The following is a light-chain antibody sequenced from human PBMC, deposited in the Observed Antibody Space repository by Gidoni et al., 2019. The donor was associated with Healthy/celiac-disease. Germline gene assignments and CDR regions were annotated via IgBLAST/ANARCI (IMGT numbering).Light chain of an antibody. Sequence: DIQMTQSPSSLSASVGDRVTITCRASQSISSYLHWYQQKPGKAPKLLIYAASSLQSGVPSRFSGSGSGTDFTLTISSRQPEDFATYYCQQSYSTPITFGQGTRLEIK. CDR1: QSISSY. CDR3: QQSYSTPIT. J-gene: IGKJ5*01. V-gene: IGKV1-39*01. CDR2: AAS.